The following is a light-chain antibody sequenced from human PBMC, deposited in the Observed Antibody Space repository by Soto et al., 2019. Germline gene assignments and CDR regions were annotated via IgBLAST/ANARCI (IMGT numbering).Light chain of an antibody. CDR1: QDILSW. J-gene: IGKJ3*01. CDR2: ASS. Sequence: DIPMTQSPSSVSASVGDTVTITCRASQDILSWLAWYQQKPGEAPRLLIYASSNLQSGVPSRFSGSRSVTDFTLTISSLQPEDFATYYCQQANTFPITFGPGTRLDIK. CDR3: QQANTFPIT. V-gene: IGKV1-12*01.